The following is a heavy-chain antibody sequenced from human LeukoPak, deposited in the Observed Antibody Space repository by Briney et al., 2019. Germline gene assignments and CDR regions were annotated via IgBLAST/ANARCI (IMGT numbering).Heavy chain of an antibody. Sequence: SETLSLTCTVSGGSISSSSYYWSWVRQPPGKGLEWIGYIYHSGSTYYNPSLKSRVTISVDRSKNQFSLKLSSVTAADTAVYYCAISGIVVVKIDYWGQGILVTVSS. CDR2: IYHSGST. CDR3: AISGIVVVKIDY. D-gene: IGHD3-22*01. V-gene: IGHV4-30-2*01. J-gene: IGHJ4*02. CDR1: GGSISSSSYY.